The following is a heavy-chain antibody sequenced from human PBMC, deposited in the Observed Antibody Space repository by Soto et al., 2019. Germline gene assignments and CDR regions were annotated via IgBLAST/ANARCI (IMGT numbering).Heavy chain of an antibody. CDR3: ARDVTPNWNDNYYYYGMDV. J-gene: IGHJ6*02. V-gene: IGHV1-18*01. D-gene: IGHD1-1*01. CDR2: ISAYNGNT. CDR1: GYTFTSYG. Sequence: QVQLVQSGAEVKKPGASVKVSCKASGYTFTSYGISWVRQAPGQGLEWMGWISAYNGNTNYAQKLQGRVTMTTDTXXSXAXXELRSLRSDDTAVYYCARDVTPNWNDNYYYYGMDVWGQGTTVTVSS.